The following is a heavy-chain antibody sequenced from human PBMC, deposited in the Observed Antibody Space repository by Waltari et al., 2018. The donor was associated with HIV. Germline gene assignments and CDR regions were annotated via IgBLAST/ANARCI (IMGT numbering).Heavy chain of an antibody. CDR2: INSDGSST. D-gene: IGHD4-4*01. CDR1: GCTFSSYW. J-gene: IGHJ4*02. Sequence: EVQLVESGGGLVQPGGSLSPSCAAHGCTFSSYWMHWVPPPQGKGLVWVSRINSDGSSTTYADSVKGRFTISRDNAKNTLYLQMNSLRDEDTAVYYCATFPINDHSNKRLGYWGQGTLVTVSS. V-gene: IGHV3-74*01. CDR3: ATFPINDHSNKRLGY.